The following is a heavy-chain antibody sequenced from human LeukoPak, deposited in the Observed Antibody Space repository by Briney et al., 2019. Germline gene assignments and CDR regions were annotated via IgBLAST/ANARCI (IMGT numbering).Heavy chain of an antibody. CDR3: AADEDPDNWYFDL. CDR2: ISYDGSNK. CDR1: GFTFSSYS. V-gene: IGHV3-30*03. J-gene: IGHJ2*01. D-gene: IGHD3-22*01. Sequence: PGGSLRLTCAASGFTFSSYSMNWVRQAPGKGLEWVAVISYDGSNKYYADSVKGRFTISRDNSKNTLYLQMNSLRAEDTAVYYCAADEDPDNWYFDLWGRGTLVTVSS.